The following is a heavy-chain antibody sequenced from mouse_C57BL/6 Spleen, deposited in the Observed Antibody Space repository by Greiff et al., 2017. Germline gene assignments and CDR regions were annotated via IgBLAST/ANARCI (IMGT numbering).Heavy chain of an antibody. J-gene: IGHJ3*01. CDR3: ARSPYSNYSWFAY. CDR2: LNPSNGGT. V-gene: IGHV1-53*01. D-gene: IGHD2-5*01. CDR1: GYTFTSYW. Sequence: QVHVKQPGTELVKPGASVKLSCKASGYTFTSYWMHWVKQRPGQGLEWIGNLNPSNGGTNYNEKFKSKATLTVDNSSSTAYMQLSILTSEDSAVYYCARSPYSNYSWFAYWGQGTLVTVSA.